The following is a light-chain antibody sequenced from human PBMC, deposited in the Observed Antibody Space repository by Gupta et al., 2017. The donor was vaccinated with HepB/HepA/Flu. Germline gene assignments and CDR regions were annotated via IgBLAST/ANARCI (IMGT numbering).Light chain of an antibody. V-gene: IGLV7-46*01. Sequence: QAVVTQEPSLPVSPGGAVTLTSGPSTGPVTSCHYPYWFQQKPGQAPRTLIYDTSTKQSWTPARFSGSLLGGKAALTLSGAQPEDEADYYCLLSYSGARPVVFGGGTKLTVV. J-gene: IGLJ2*01. CDR3: LLSYSGARPVV. CDR2: DTS. CDR1: TGPVTSCHY.